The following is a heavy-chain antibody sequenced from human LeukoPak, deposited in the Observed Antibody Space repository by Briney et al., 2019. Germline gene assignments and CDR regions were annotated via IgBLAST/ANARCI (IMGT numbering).Heavy chain of an antibody. J-gene: IGHJ6*02. CDR2: MNEDGSEK. Sequence: GGSLRLSCAASGFILSNHWMTWVRQAPGKGPEWVANMNEDGSEKYYVDSVEGRFTISRDTAKNSQYLQMNNLRAEDTALYYCARNNDMDVWGQGTTVIVSS. D-gene: IGHD1/OR15-1a*01. V-gene: IGHV3-7*03. CDR1: GFILSNHW. CDR3: ARNNDMDV.